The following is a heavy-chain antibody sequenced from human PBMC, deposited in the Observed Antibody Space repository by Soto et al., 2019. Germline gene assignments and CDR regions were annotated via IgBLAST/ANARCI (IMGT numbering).Heavy chain of an antibody. CDR2: IYYSGKT. CDR1: GGSISSSDYY. CDR3: ARADFDY. Sequence: PSETLSLTCTVSGGSISSSDYYWGWIRQPPGKGLEWIGSIYYSGKTLYNPSLQSRVTISVDTSKNQFTLNLRSLTAADTAVYYCARADFDYWGQGTLVTVSS. J-gene: IGHJ4*02. V-gene: IGHV4-39*01.